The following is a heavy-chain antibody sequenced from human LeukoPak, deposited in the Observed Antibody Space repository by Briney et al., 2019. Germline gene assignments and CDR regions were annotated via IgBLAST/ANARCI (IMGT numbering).Heavy chain of an antibody. Sequence: SETLSLTCTVSGGSISSGSNYWGWIRQQPGKGLEWIGYIHNTGRTDYNPSLKSRVIISVDTSKNQFSLRLSSVTAADTALYYCARKNDYGDSYYMDVWGKGTTVTVSS. CDR2: IHNTGRT. CDR1: GGSISSGSNY. CDR3: ARKNDYGDSYYMDV. V-gene: IGHV4-31*03. D-gene: IGHD4-17*01. J-gene: IGHJ6*03.